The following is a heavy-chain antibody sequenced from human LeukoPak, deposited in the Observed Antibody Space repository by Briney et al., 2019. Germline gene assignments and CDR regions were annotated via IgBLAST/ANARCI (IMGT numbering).Heavy chain of an antibody. V-gene: IGHV4-38-2*02. Sequence: SSETLSLTCTVSGYSISSGYYWGWIRQPPGKGLEWIGSIYHRGSTYYNPSLKSRVTISVDTSKNQFSLKLSSVTAADTAVYYCARVMKGYCSGGSCDHGLDPWGQGTLVTVSS. J-gene: IGHJ5*02. CDR2: IYHRGST. CDR3: ARVMKGYCSGGSCDHGLDP. CDR1: GYSISSGYY. D-gene: IGHD2-15*01.